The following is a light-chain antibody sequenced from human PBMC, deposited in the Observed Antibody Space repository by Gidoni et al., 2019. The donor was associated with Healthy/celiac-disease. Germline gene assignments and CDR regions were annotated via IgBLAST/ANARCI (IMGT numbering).Light chain of an antibody. CDR1: QSVSSY. V-gene: IGKV3-11*01. J-gene: IGKJ1*01. CDR3: QQRKT. Sequence: EIVLTQSPATLSLSPGERATLSCRASQSVSSYLAWYQQKPGQAPRLLIYDASNRATGIPARFSGSGSGTDFTLTISSLEPEDFAVYYCQQRKTFXXXTKVEIK. CDR2: DAS.